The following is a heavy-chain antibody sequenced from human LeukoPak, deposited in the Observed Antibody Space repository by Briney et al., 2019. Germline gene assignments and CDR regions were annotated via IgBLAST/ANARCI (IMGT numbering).Heavy chain of an antibody. CDR3: ASGSYYYVSDF. CDR1: GFTFSSYG. D-gene: IGHD1-26*01. Sequence: PGGSLRLSCAASGFTFSSYGMHWVRQAPGKGLEWVAFIGYGGSNKFHGESVKGRFTISRDNSKNTLYLQMNSLKVEDTAVYYCASGSYYYVSDFWGQGTLVTVSS. CDR2: IGYGGSNK. V-gene: IGHV3-30*02. J-gene: IGHJ4*02.